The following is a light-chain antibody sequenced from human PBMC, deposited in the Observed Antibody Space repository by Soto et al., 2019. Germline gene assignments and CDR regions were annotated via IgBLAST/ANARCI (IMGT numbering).Light chain of an antibody. CDR1: QSVSSSY. Sequence: EIVLTQSPGTLSLSPVERATLSCRASQSVSSSYLAWYQQKPGLAPRLLIYDASSRATGIPDRFSGSGSGTDFTLTISRLEPEDFAVYYCQQYGSSPPITFGQGTRLEIK. V-gene: IGKV3D-20*01. J-gene: IGKJ5*01. CDR3: QQYGSSPPIT. CDR2: DAS.